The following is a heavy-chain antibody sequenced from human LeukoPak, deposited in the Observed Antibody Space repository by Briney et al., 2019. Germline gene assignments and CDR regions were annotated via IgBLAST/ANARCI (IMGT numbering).Heavy chain of an antibody. D-gene: IGHD2-21*01. Sequence: PGGSLRLSCAASGFTFSSYWMYWVRQAPGKGPVWVSSIKTDGRITNYADSVKGRFTISRDNAKNTVYLQMNSLRAEDTAVYYCVRDVIRRGQGTLVTVSS. V-gene: IGHV3-74*01. CDR1: GFTFSSYW. J-gene: IGHJ4*02. CDR2: IKTDGRIT. CDR3: VRDVIR.